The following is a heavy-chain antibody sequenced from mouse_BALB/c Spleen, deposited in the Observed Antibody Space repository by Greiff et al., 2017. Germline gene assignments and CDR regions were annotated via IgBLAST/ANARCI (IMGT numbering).Heavy chain of an antibody. CDR1: GFTFTSYY. CDR3: TRLRLRRWYFDV. V-gene: IGHV1S16*01. J-gene: IGHJ1*01. D-gene: IGHD1-2*01. Sequence: QVQLLQPGADLVKPGASVKLSCTASGFTFTSYYMYWVPQTPGQGLEWIGGINPSTGGTNFNEKFKSKDTLTVDKSSSTAYMQLSSLTSEDSAVYYCTRLRLRRWYFDVWGAGTTVTVSS. CDR2: INPSTGGT.